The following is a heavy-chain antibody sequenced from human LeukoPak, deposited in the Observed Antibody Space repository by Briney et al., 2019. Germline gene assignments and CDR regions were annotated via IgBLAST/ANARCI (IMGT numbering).Heavy chain of an antibody. V-gene: IGHV3-23*01. CDR2: ISGSGGST. J-gene: IGHJ4*02. Sequence: GGSLRLSCAASGFTFSSYAMSWVRQAPGKGLEWVSAISGSGGSTYYADSVKGRFTISRDNSKNTLYLQMYRLRAEDTAVYYCANIYYGSGSYYFDYWGQGTLVTVSS. CDR3: ANIYYGSGSYYFDY. D-gene: IGHD3-10*01. CDR1: GFTFSSYA.